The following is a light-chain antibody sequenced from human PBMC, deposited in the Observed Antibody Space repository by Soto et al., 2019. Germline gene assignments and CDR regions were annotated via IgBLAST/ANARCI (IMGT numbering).Light chain of an antibody. V-gene: IGLV2-14*01. CDR1: SSDVGGYNY. CDR3: SSYTSSSTVV. Sequence: QPVLTQPASVSGSPGQSITISCTGTSSDVGGYNYVSWYQQHPGKAPKLMIYDVSNRPSGVSYRFSGSKSGNTASLTISGLQAEDETDYYCSSYTSSSTVVFGTGTKLTVL. CDR2: DVS. J-gene: IGLJ1*01.